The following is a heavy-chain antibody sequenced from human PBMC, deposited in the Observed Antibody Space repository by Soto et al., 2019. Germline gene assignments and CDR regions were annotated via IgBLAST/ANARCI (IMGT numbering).Heavy chain of an antibody. D-gene: IGHD1-1*01. J-gene: IGHJ4*02. V-gene: IGHV3-30*04. CDR2: LSFDGKVK. CDR1: GFTFSSYP. CDR3: ARDPLRGSPDYFDY. Sequence: LRLSCAASGFTFSSYPMHWLRQTPGKGLEWLTVLSFDGKVKHYADSVEGRFTISRDISKNTLYLQMNSLRGEDTAVYYCARDPLRGSPDYFDYWGQGTPVTVSS.